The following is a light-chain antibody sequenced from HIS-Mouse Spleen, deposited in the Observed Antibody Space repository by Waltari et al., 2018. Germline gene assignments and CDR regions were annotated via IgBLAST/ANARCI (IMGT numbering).Light chain of an antibody. Sequence: QSALTQPASVSGSPGQSITISCTGTSRDVGGYNSVPWYQQHPGKAPNLMIYDVSNRPSGVSNRFSGSKSGNTASLTISGLQAEDEADYYCSSYTSSSFNVVFGGGTKLTVL. CDR2: DVS. CDR1: SRDVGGYNS. V-gene: IGLV2-14*03. CDR3: SSYTSSSFNVV. J-gene: IGLJ2*01.